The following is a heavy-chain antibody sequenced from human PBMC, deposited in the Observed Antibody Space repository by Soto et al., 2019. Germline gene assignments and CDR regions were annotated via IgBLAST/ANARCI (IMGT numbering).Heavy chain of an antibody. Sequence: SETLSLTCTVSGGSVSSGSYYWSWIRQPPGKGLEWIGYIYYSGSTNYNPSLKSRVTISVDTSKNQFSLKLSSVTAADTAVYYCARDSRDSSGIDYWGQGTLVTVSS. V-gene: IGHV4-61*01. J-gene: IGHJ4*02. CDR1: GGSVSSGSYY. CDR2: IYYSGST. D-gene: IGHD3-22*01. CDR3: ARDSRDSSGIDY.